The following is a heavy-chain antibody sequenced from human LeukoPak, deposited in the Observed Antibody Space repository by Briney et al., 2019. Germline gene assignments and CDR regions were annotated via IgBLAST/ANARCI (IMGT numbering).Heavy chain of an antibody. D-gene: IGHD3-10*01. CDR1: GFTFSSYS. CDR2: ISSSSSYI. V-gene: IGHV3-21*01. CDR3: ARAEAPMVRGVIIGY. J-gene: IGHJ4*02. Sequence: AGGSLILACAASGFTFSSYSMNWVRQAPGRGLEWVSSISSSSSYIYYADSVKGRFTISRDNAKNSLYLQMNSLRAEDTAVYYCARAEAPMVRGVIIGYWGQGTLVTVSS.